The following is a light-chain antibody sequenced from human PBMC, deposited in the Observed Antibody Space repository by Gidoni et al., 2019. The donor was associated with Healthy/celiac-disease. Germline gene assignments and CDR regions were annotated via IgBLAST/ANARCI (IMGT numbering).Light chain of an antibody. Sequence: QPALTQPASVAVSPGQSITISCTGTSTDVGGYNYVSWYQQHPGKAPKLMIYDVSKRPSGVSNRFSGSKSGNTASLTISGLQAEDEADYYCSSYTSSSTRVFGTGTKVTVL. CDR2: DVS. CDR1: STDVGGYNY. CDR3: SSYTSSSTRV. J-gene: IGLJ1*01. V-gene: IGLV2-14*03.